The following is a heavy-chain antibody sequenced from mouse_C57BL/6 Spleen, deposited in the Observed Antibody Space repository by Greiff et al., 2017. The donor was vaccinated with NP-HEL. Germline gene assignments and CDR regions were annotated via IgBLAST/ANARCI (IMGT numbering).Heavy chain of an antibody. V-gene: IGHV1-42*01. J-gene: IGHJ2*01. CDR3: VRGRGY. Sequence: DVKLQESGPELVKPGASVKISCKASGYSFTGYYMNWVKQSPEKSLEWIGEINPSTGGTTYNQKFKAKATLTVDKSSSTAYMQLKSLTSEDSAVYYCVRGRGYWGQGTTLTVSS. CDR2: INPSTGGT. CDR1: GYSFTGYY. D-gene: IGHD3-3*01.